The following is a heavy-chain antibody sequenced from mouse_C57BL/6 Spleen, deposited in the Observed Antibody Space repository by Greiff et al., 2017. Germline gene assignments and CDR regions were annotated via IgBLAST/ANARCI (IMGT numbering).Heavy chain of an antibody. CDR1: GYTFTNYW. J-gene: IGHJ2*01. CDR3: ARDSSGFDY. Sequence: QVQLQQSGAELVRPGTSVKMSCKASGYTFTNYWIGWAKQRPGHGLEWIGDIYPGGGYTNYNEKFKGKATLTAGKSSSTAYMQLSSLTSEDSAIYYCARDSSGFDYWGQGTTLTVSS. V-gene: IGHV1-63*01. D-gene: IGHD3-2*02. CDR2: IYPGGGYT.